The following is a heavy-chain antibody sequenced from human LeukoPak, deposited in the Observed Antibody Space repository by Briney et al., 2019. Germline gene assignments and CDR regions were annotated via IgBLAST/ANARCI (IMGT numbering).Heavy chain of an antibody. J-gene: IGHJ4*02. CDR1: GGTFSSYA. CDR2: IIPIFGTA. CDR3: ASGPSGYCTNGVCYYFDY. D-gene: IGHD2-8*01. V-gene: IGHV1-69*01. Sequence: ASVKVSRKASGGTFSSYAISWVRQAPGQGLEWMGGIIPIFGTANYAQEFQGRVTITADESTSTAYMELSSLRSEDTAVYYCASGPSGYCTNGVCYYFDYWGQGTLVTVSS.